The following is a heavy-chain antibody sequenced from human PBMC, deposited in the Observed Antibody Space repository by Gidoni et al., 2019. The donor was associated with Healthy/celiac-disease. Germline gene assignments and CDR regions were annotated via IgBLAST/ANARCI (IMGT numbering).Heavy chain of an antibody. CDR3: TTEYYDFWSGYYGGSYFDY. CDR1: GFTFSNDW. Sequence: EVQLVESGGGLVKPGGSLRLSCAASGFTFSNDWMSWVRQAPGKGLEWVGRIKSKTDGGTTDYAAPVKGRFTISRDDSKNTLYLQMNSLKTEDTAVYYCTTEYYDFWSGYYGGSYFDYWGQGTLVTVSS. D-gene: IGHD3-3*01. J-gene: IGHJ4*02. CDR2: IKSKTDGGTT. V-gene: IGHV3-15*01.